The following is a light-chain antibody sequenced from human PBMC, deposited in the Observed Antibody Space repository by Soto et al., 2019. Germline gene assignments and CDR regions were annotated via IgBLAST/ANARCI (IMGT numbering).Light chain of an antibody. CDR3: SSYAGDNIFL. J-gene: IGLJ1*01. CDR1: NSDVGAYPY. CDR2: EVA. V-gene: IGLV2-14*03. Sequence: QSVLTQPASVSGSPGQSITISCTGTNSDVGAYPYVSWYQQHPGNAPKLLIYEVADRPSGVSDRFSGSKSGNTASLTISALQAEDEAVYYCSSYAGDNIFLFGTGTKLTVL.